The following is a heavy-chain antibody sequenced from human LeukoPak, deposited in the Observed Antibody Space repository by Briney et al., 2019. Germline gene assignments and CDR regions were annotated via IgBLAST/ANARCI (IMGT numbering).Heavy chain of an antibody. CDR1: GGTFSSYA. CDR3: ASFYYDSSGYPVFY. Sequence: ASVKVSCKASGGTFSSYAISWVRQAPGQGLGWMGRIIPTLGIANYAQKFQGRVTITADKSTSTAYMELSSLRSEDTAVYYCASFYYDSSGYPVFYWGQGTLVTVSS. J-gene: IGHJ4*02. V-gene: IGHV1-69*04. D-gene: IGHD3-22*01. CDR2: IIPTLGIA.